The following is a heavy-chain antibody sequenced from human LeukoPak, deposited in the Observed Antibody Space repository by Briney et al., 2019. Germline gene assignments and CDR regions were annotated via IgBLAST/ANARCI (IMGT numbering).Heavy chain of an antibody. D-gene: IGHD3-22*01. J-gene: IGHJ4*02. Sequence: GGSLRLSCAASGFTFSSYAMNWVRQAPGKGLEWISTISGSGGSTYYADSVKGRFTISRDNSKNTLYLQMNSLRDEDTAVYYCANKGYSSGYFYFDYWGQGTLVTVSS. CDR2: ISGSGGST. V-gene: IGHV3-23*01. CDR3: ANKGYSSGYFYFDY. CDR1: GFTFSSYA.